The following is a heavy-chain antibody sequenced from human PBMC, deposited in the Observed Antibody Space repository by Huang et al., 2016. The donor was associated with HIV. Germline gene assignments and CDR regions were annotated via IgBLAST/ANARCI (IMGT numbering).Heavy chain of an antibody. Sequence: EVQLVQSGAEVKKQGEALKIPCKGSGYSFTSHWIGWVLQKPGKGLGWRGIIYPGDTDPRYSPTVKGQVTISADKSISTAYLQWSSLKAADTAMYYCARGGYYYGSGSYWDYWGQGTLVTVSS. V-gene: IGHV5-51*03. CDR3: ARGGYYYGSGSYWDY. J-gene: IGHJ4*02. CDR1: GYSFTSHW. D-gene: IGHD3-10*01. CDR2: IYPGDTDP.